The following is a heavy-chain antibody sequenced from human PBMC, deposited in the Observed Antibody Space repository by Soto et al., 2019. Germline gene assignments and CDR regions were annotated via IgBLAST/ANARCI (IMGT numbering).Heavy chain of an antibody. D-gene: IGHD1-7*01. CDR3: ARGTGTSWFDP. J-gene: IGHJ5*02. CDR1: GYSFTADY. Sequence: ASLKVSCKASGYSFTADYIHWVRQAPGQGLEWMGWINSNSGGTKYAQNFQGRVTLTRDTSISTVYMDLSRLTSDDTAVYYCARGTGTSWFDPWGQGTLVTVSS. CDR2: INSNSGGT. V-gene: IGHV1-2*02.